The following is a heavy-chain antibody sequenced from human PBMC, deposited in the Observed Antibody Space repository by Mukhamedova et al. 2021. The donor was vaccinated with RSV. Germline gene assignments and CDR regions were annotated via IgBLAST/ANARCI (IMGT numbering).Heavy chain of an antibody. J-gene: IGHJ5*02. V-gene: IGHV3-73*01. Sequence: VGRIRSKANSYATAYAASVKGRFTISRDDSKNTAYLQMNSLKTEDTAVYYCTRGPDSGSYHNWFDPWGQGTLLTVSS. CDR3: TRGPDSGSYHNWFDP. D-gene: IGHD1-26*01. CDR2: IRSKANSYAT.